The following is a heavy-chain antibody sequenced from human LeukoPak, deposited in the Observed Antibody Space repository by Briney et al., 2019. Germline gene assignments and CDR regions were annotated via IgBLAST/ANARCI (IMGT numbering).Heavy chain of an antibody. CDR3: ATTAPIAVAGTRDYYYYYYMDV. J-gene: IGHJ6*03. V-gene: IGHV4-4*02. CDR2: IYHSGST. CDR1: GGSISSSNW. Sequence: SGTLSLTCAVSGGSISSSNWWRWVRQPPGKGLEWIGEIYHSGSTNYNPSLKSRVTISVDKAKNQFSLKLSSVTAADTAVYYCATTAPIAVAGTRDYYYYYYMDVWGKGTTVTVSS. D-gene: IGHD6-19*01.